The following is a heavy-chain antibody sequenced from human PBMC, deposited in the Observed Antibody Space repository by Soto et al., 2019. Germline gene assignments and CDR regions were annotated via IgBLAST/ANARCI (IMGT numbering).Heavy chain of an antibody. CDR2: IYYSGTT. CDR3: ARVFWPDYYYGMDV. V-gene: IGHV4-31*03. J-gene: IGHJ6*02. CDR1: GGSISSGGYY. Sequence: QVQLQESGPGLVKPSETLSVTCTISGGSISSGGYYWGWIRQFPGKGLEWIGYIYYSGTTYYNPSLKSRITISVDMSENQFSRKLTSVTAADTAVYYCARVFWPDYYYGMDVWGQGTTVTVSS.